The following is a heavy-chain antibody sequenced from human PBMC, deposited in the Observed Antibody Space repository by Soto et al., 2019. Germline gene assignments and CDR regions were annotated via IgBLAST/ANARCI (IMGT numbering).Heavy chain of an antibody. J-gene: IGHJ4*02. CDR1: GGSISSSSHY. Sequence: PSETLSLTCTVSGGSISSSSHYWGWIRQPPGKGLEWIGSIYYDGSTYDRPSLRSRVTMSVDTSKNQFSLKLSSVTAADTAVYYCARLIYDSRGYYYFDYWGQGTLVTVSS. CDR3: ARLIYDSRGYYYFDY. CDR2: IYYDGST. D-gene: IGHD3-22*01. V-gene: IGHV4-39*01.